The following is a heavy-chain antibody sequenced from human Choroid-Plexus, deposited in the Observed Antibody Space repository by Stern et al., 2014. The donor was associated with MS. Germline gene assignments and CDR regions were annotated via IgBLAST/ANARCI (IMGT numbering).Heavy chain of an antibody. CDR3: ARLRLLTYGLDS. D-gene: IGHD3-16*01. J-gene: IGHJ4*02. V-gene: IGHV5-51*01. CDR2: IYPSDSDT. Sequence: VQLVESGAEAKKPGESLKISCKGSGYSFTTYWVAWVRQMPGKGLEWLGIIYPSDSDTRYSPSFQGQVSISVDKSISTAYLQWSSLKASDTAMYYCARLRLLTYGLDSWGQGTLVTVSS. CDR1: GYSFTTYW.